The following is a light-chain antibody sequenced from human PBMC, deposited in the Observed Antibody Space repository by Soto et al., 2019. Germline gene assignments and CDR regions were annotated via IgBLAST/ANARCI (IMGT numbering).Light chain of an antibody. Sequence: QMAEAASSLYASVGDRVTITCQASQDISNYLNWYQQKPGKAPKLLIYDASNLETGVPSRFSGSGSGTDFTFTISSLQPEDIATYYCQQYDNLPPLTFGGGTKVDIK. CDR1: QDISNY. V-gene: IGKV1-33*01. J-gene: IGKJ4*01. CDR2: DAS. CDR3: QQYDNLPPLT.